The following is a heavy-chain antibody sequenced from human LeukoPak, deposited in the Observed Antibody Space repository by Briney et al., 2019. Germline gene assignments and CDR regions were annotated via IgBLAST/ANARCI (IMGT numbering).Heavy chain of an antibody. Sequence: GGSLRLSCEGSGFIFSDHYMSWVRQAPGKGLYLVATINSGGSTLYYADSVEGRFTISRDNAKDSLYLEMNSLRVDDTAVYYCARLRGFIDYWGQGSLVTVSS. CDR3: ARLRGFIDY. D-gene: IGHD3-10*01. J-gene: IGHJ4*02. V-gene: IGHV3-11*01. CDR1: GFIFSDHY. CDR2: INSGGSTL.